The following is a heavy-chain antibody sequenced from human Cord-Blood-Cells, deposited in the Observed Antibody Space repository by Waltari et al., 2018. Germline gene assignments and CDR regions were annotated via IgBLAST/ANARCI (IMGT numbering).Heavy chain of an antibody. J-gene: IGHJ6*02. D-gene: IGHD2-2*02. Sequence: QVQLVQSGAEVKKPGASVKVSCKASGYTFTSYDINWVRQATGQGLEWMGWMNPNMGNTGYAQKFQGRVTITRNTSISTAYMELSSLRSEDTAVYYCARGRSGCSSTSCYNYGMDVWGQGTTVTVSS. V-gene: IGHV1-8*03. CDR3: ARGRSGCSSTSCYNYGMDV. CDR1: GYTFTSYD. CDR2: MNPNMGNT.